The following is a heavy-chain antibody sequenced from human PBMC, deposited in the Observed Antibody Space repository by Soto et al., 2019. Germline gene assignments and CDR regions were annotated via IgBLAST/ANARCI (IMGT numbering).Heavy chain of an antibody. V-gene: IGHV1-69*13. CDR2: IIPIFGTA. Sequence: ASVKVSCKASGGTFSSYAISWVRQAPGKGFEWMGGIIPIFGTANYAQKFQGRVTITADESTSTAYMELSSLRSEDTAVYYCARGECLTGTPYYFDYWGQGTLVTVSS. D-gene: IGHD1-7*01. CDR1: GGTFSSYA. J-gene: IGHJ4*02. CDR3: ARGECLTGTPYYFDY.